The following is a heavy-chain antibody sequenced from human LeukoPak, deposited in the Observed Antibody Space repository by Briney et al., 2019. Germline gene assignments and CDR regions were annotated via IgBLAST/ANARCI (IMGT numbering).Heavy chain of an antibody. J-gene: IGHJ5*02. CDR3: ARDIREEPQNWFDP. V-gene: IGHV3-21*01. CDR2: ISSSSSYI. CDR1: GFTFSSYS. D-gene: IGHD1-14*01. Sequence: PGGSLRLSCAASGFTFSSYSMNWVRQAPGKGLEWVSSISSSSSYIYYADSVKGRFTISRDNAKNSLYLQMNSLRAEDTAVYYCARDIREEPQNWFDPWGQGTLVTVSS.